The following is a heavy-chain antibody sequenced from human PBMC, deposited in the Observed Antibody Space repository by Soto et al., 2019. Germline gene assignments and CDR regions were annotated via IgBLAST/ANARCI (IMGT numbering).Heavy chain of an antibody. V-gene: IGHV3-30-3*01. CDR3: ARGNMDV. CDR2: VSNDGINK. J-gene: IGHJ6*02. Sequence: QVQLVESGGGVVQPGRSLRLSCAASGFTFSLFTTHWVRQAPGKGLEWVAVVSNDGINKYYADSVKGRFTISRDNSKNTLYLQMTSLRGEDTAVYYCARGNMDVWGQGTTVSVSS. D-gene: IGHD1-1*01. CDR1: GFTFSLFT.